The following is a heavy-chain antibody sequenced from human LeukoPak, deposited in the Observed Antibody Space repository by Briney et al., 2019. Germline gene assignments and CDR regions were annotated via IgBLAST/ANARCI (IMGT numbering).Heavy chain of an antibody. CDR3: ARGVVVVVAATYNWFDP. V-gene: IGHV3-48*01. J-gene: IGHJ5*02. CDR1: GFTFSSYS. D-gene: IGHD2-15*01. CDR2: ISSSSSTI. Sequence: GGSLRLSCAASGFTFSSYSMNWVRQAPGKGLEWVSYISSSSSTIYYADSVKGRFTISRDNPKNSLYLQMNSLRAEDTAVYYCARGVVVVVAATYNWFDPWGQGTLVTVSS.